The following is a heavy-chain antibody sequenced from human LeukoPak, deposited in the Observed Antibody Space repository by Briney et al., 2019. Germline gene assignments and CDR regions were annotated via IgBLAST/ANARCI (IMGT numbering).Heavy chain of an antibody. Sequence: SVKVSCKASGGTFSSYAISWVRQAPGQGLEWMGRIIPILGIANYANNFQGGVTVTADTSTSKAYMEMRNLRSEGTAVYYCARGMTTVTTYYYYGMDVWGQGTTVTVSS. CDR3: ARGMTTVTTYYYYGMDV. J-gene: IGHJ6*02. V-gene: IGHV1-69*04. CDR1: GGTFSSYA. D-gene: IGHD4-17*01. CDR2: IIPILGIA.